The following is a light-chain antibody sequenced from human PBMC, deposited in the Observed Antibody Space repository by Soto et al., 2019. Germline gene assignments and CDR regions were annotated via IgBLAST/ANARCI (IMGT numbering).Light chain of an antibody. Sequence: EIVMTQSPATLSVSPGERATLSCRASQSVSSNLAWYQQKPGQTPKLLIYVASTRATGIPARSSGSGSGTEFTLTISSQQSEDFAVYYCQQYNVWPLTFGGGTKVEFK. CDR1: QSVSSN. J-gene: IGKJ4*01. V-gene: IGKV3-15*01. CDR3: QQYNVWPLT. CDR2: VAS.